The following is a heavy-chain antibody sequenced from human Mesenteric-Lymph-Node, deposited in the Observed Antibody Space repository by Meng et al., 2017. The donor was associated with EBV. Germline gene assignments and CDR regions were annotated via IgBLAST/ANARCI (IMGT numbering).Heavy chain of an antibody. CDR1: CDSLTCTNW. Sequence: HVQGQVSGPRQVQPSGTLSLNLAVACDSLTCTNWWSWVRQPPGKGLEWIGEIFHSWITNYNPSLKCRITLSVDKSKNLFSLNLSSVTAAETAVYFCARRREYSSGWPIDYWGQGTLVTVSS. CDR3: ARRREYSSGWPIDY. CDR2: IFHSWIT. D-gene: IGHD6-19*01. V-gene: IGHV4-4*02. J-gene: IGHJ4*02.